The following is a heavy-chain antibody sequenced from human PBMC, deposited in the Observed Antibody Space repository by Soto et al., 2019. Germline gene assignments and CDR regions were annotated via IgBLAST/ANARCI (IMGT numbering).Heavy chain of an antibody. J-gene: IGHJ4*02. D-gene: IGHD2-15*01. Sequence: QVQLVESGGGVVQPGRSLRLSCAASGFTFSSYAMHWVRQAPGKGLAWVAVISYDGSNKYYADSVKGRFTISRHNSKNTLYLQMNRLRAEDTAVYYCARDWVGYCSGGSCFDTYFDYWGQGTLVTVSS. CDR1: GFTFSSYA. V-gene: IGHV3-30-3*01. CDR2: ISYDGSNK. CDR3: ARDWVGYCSGGSCFDTYFDY.